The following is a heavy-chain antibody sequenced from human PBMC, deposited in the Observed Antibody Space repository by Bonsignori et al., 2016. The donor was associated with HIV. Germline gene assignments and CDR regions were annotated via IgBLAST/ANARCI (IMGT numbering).Heavy chain of an antibody. CDR3: ARGVYGSSWGTFEY. CDR2: IKQDGSEK. D-gene: IGHD6-13*01. J-gene: IGHJ4*02. Sequence: WIRQPPGKGLEWVANIKQDGSEKYFVDSVRGRFTISRDNAKNSLYLQLNSLRAEDTALYYCARGVYGSSWGTFEYWAREPWSPSPQ. V-gene: IGHV3-7*03.